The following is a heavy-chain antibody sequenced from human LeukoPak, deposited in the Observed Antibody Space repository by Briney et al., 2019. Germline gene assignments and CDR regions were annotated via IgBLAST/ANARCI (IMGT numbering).Heavy chain of an antibody. CDR2: IIPIFGTA. V-gene: IGHV1-69*05. J-gene: IGHJ3*02. CDR3: AREPYCSSTSCYAFDI. D-gene: IGHD2-2*01. Sequence: GASVKVSCKASGYTFTSYYMHWVRQAPGQGLEWMGRIIPIFGTANYAQKFQGRVTITTDESTSTAYMELSSLRSEDTAVYYCAREPYCSSTSCYAFDIWGQGTMVTVSS. CDR1: GYTFTSYY.